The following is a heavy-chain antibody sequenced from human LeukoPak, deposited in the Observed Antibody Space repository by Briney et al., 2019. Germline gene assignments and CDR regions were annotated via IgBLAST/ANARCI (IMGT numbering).Heavy chain of an antibody. CDR2: INWNGGST. CDR3: ARASSLLQRAFDI. D-gene: IGHD1-1*01. V-gene: IGHV3-20*04. J-gene: IGHJ3*02. CDR1: GFTLDDYG. Sequence: GGSLRLSCAASGFTLDDYGMSWVRQAPGRGREGVSGINWNGGSTGDAVSVKGRFSIFRDNAENSLYLQMNSLRAEETALYYCARASSLLQRAFDIWGQETMVTVS.